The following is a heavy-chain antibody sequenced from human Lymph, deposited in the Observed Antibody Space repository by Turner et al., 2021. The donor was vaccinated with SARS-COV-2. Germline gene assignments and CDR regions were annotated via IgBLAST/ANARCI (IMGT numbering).Heavy chain of an antibody. D-gene: IGHD6-19*01. V-gene: IGHV1-24*01. CDR1: GYILTELS. Sequence: QLQLVQAGPDVNLPSPSEKPSCMVSGYILTELSMHWVRQAPGKGLEWMGGFDPEDGKPIYAQKFQGRVTRTEDTSTDTAYMELSSLRSEDTAVYYCATDRSSGWPHYYYYTLDVWGQGTTVTVSS. CDR3: ATDRSSGWPHYYYYTLDV. J-gene: IGHJ6*02. CDR2: FDPEDGKP.